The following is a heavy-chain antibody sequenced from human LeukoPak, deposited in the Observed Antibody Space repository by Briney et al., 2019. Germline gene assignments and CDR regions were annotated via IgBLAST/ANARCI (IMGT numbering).Heavy chain of an antibody. Sequence: PSETLSLTCAVCGGSFSGYYWSWIRQPPGKGLEWIGGINHSGSTNYNPPLKSRVTISVDTSKNQFSLKLSSVTAADTAVYYCATALDYGDFPHAFDIWGQGTMVTVSS. CDR3: ATALDYGDFPHAFDI. CDR2: INHSGST. D-gene: IGHD4-17*01. J-gene: IGHJ3*02. V-gene: IGHV4-34*01. CDR1: GGSFSGYY.